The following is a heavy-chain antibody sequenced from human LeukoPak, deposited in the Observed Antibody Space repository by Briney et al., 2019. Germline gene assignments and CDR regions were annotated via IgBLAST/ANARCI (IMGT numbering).Heavy chain of an antibody. CDR1: GYTFTSYG. Sequence: ASVKVSCKASGYTFTSYGISWVRQAPGQGLEWMGWISAYNGNTNYAQKLQGRVTMTTDTSTSTAYMELRSLRSDDTAVYYCARDRFYDFWSGYYMDVWCKGTTVTVSS. CDR3: ARDRFYDFWSGYYMDV. V-gene: IGHV1-18*01. D-gene: IGHD3-3*01. CDR2: ISAYNGNT. J-gene: IGHJ6*03.